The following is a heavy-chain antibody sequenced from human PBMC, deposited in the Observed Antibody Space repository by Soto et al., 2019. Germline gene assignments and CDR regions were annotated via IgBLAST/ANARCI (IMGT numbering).Heavy chain of an antibody. J-gene: IGHJ4*02. CDR2: ISAYNGNT. CDR3: ARALGKYYDFWSGYSTQFDY. D-gene: IGHD3-3*01. V-gene: IGHV1-18*01. CDR1: GYTFTSYG. Sequence: QVQLVQSGAEVKKPGASVKVSCKASGYTFTSYGISWVRQAPGQGLEWMGWISAYNGNTNYAQKLQGRVTMTTDTSTSQDYMELRSLRSDDTAVYYCARALGKYYDFWSGYSTQFDYWGQGTLVTVSS.